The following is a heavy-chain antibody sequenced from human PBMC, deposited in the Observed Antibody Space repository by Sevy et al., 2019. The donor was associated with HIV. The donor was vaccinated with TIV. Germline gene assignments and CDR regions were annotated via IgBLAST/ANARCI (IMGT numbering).Heavy chain of an antibody. CDR3: ARGKSGYGYAFNY. CDR1: GFTVNSNY. D-gene: IGHD5-18*01. Sequence: GGSLRLSCAASGFTVNSNYMTWVRQAPGKGLEGVSVIHSDDTTYHADSMKDRFTISRDNFKNTLYLHMSSLRAEDTAVYYCARGKSGYGYAFNYWGQGTLVTVSS. J-gene: IGHJ4*02. CDR2: IHSDDTT. V-gene: IGHV3-66*01.